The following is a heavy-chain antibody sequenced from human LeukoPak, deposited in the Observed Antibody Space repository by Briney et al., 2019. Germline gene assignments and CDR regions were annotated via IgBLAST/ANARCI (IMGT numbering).Heavy chain of an antibody. V-gene: IGHV3-7*01. J-gene: IGHJ4*02. CDR3: ARERIRTYYDILTGYPTDY. D-gene: IGHD3-9*01. CDR2: IKQDGSEK. CDR1: GFTFSSYW. Sequence: GGSLRLSCAASGFTFSSYWMSWVRQAPGKGLEWVANIKQDGSEKYYVDSVKGRLTISRDNAKNSLYLQMNSLRAEDTAVYYCARERIRTYYDILTGYPTDYWGQGTLVTVSS.